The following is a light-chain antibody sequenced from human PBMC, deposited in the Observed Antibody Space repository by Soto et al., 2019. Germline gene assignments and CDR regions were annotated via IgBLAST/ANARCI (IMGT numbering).Light chain of an antibody. J-gene: IGLJ2*01. CDR2: EGS. V-gene: IGLV2-23*01. Sequence: QSLLTQPASVSGSPGQSITISCTGFDSDVGNYNLVSWYQQHPGKAPKFIIYEGSRRPSGVSDRFSGSKSGYTASLTISGLQAEDEADYYCFSYAGSGTMIFGGGTQLTVL. CDR1: DSDVGNYNL. CDR3: FSYAGSGTMI.